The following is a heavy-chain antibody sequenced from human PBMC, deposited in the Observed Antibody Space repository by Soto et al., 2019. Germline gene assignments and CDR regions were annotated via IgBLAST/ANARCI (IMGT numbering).Heavy chain of an antibody. CDR1: GYSFTSYW. V-gene: IGHV5-51*01. CDR2: IYPGDSDT. Sequence: GESLKISCKGSGYSFTSYWIGWVRQMPGKGLEWMGIIYPGDSDTRYSPSFQGQVTISADKSISTAYLQWSSQKASDTAMYYCARQHKGATDAFDIWGQGTMVTVSS. D-gene: IGHD1-26*01. J-gene: IGHJ3*02. CDR3: ARQHKGATDAFDI.